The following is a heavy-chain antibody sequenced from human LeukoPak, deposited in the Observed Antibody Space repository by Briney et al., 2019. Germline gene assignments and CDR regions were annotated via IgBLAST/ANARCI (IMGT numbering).Heavy chain of an antibody. CDR2: IYYSGST. CDR3: ARQDRTYYGSGSYYDY. CDR1: GGSFSGYY. V-gene: IGHV4-34*01. J-gene: IGHJ4*02. D-gene: IGHD3-10*01. Sequence: SETLSLTCAVYGGSFSGYYWSWIRQPPGKGLEWIGSIYYSGSTYYNPSLKSRVTISVDTSKNQFSLKLSSVTAADTAVYYCARQDRTYYGSGSYYDYWGQGTLVTVSS.